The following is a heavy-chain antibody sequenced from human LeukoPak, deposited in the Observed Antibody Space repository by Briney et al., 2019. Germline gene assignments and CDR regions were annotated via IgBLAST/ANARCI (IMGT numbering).Heavy chain of an antibody. CDR1: GYTFTSYD. CDR3: AWLAGYSGYDSPLNHDAFDI. D-gene: IGHD5-12*01. J-gene: IGHJ3*02. Sequence: GASVKVSCKASGYTFTSYDINWVRQATGQGLEWMGWMNPNSGNTGYAQKFQGRVTMTRNTSISTAYMELSSLRSEDTAVYYCAWLAGYSGYDSPLNHDAFDIWGQGTMVTVSS. CDR2: MNPNSGNT. V-gene: IGHV1-8*01.